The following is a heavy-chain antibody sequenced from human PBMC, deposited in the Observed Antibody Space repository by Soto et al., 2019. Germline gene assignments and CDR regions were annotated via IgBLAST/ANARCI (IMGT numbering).Heavy chain of an antibody. Sequence: QAQLQQWGAGLLKPSETLSLTCAVYGGSFSGYYWSWIRQPPGKGLEWIGEINHSGSTNYNPSLKSRVTISVDTSKNQFSLKLSSVTAADTAVYYCARGRAVAGTHTAHVTRYRTSYFDYWGQGTLVTVSS. V-gene: IGHV4-34*01. D-gene: IGHD6-19*01. CDR1: GGSFSGYY. J-gene: IGHJ4*02. CDR2: INHSGST. CDR3: ARGRAVAGTHTAHVTRYRTSYFDY.